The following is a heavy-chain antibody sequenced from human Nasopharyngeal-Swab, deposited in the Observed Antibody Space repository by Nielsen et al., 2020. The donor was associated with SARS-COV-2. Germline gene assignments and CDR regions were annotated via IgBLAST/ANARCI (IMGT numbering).Heavy chain of an antibody. CDR1: GGSINSNDYY. Sequence: SETLSLTCTVSGGSINSNDYYWTWIRQPAGRGLEWIGYIYNGGSTNYNPSLKSRVTISVDTSKNQFSLKLSSVTATDTAVYHCARGGYYWDYWGQGTTVTVSS. V-gene: IGHV4-61*10. CDR2: IYNGGST. D-gene: IGHD2-8*01. J-gene: IGHJ4*03. CDR3: ARGGYYWDY.